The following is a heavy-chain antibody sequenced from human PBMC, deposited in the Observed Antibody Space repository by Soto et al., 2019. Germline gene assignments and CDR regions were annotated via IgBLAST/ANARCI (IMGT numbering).Heavy chain of an antibody. D-gene: IGHD4-17*01. V-gene: IGHV3-66*02. Sequence: WGSLRLSCAASGFTVSSNYMSWVRQAPGKGLEWVSVIYSGGSTYYADSVKGRFTISRDNSKNTLYLQMNSLRAEDTAVYYCASLSGYGDYHDAFDIWGQGTMVTVSS. J-gene: IGHJ3*02. CDR3: ASLSGYGDYHDAFDI. CDR2: IYSGGST. CDR1: GFTVSSNY.